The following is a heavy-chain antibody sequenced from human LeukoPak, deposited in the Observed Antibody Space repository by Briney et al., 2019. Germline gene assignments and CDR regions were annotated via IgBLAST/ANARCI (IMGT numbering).Heavy chain of an antibody. CDR1: GFSFSNYW. CDR2: IKTDGSET. J-gene: IGHJ6*02. Sequence: PGGSLRLSCAAAGFSFSNYWMTWVRQAPEKRLEWLARIKTDGSETYYVDSVKVRFTISRDNAKSSLYLQMNSLRVEDTAVYHCVRFGPDHDMGLWGQGTTGTVS. D-gene: IGHD3-16*01. CDR3: VRFGPDHDMGL. V-gene: IGHV3-7*01.